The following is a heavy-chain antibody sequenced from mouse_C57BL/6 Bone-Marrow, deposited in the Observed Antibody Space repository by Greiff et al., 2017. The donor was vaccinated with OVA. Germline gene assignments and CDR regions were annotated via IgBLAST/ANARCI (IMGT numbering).Heavy chain of an antibody. Sequence: VHLVESGAELMKPGASVKLSCKATGYTFTGYWIEWVKQRPGHGLEWIGEILPGSGSTNYNEKFKGKATFTADTSSNTAYMQLSSLTTEDSAIYYCARVGITTVVAKRWYFDVWGTGTTVTVSS. CDR3: ARVGITTVVAKRWYFDV. CDR1: GYTFTGYW. CDR2: ILPGSGST. D-gene: IGHD1-1*01. V-gene: IGHV1-9*01. J-gene: IGHJ1*03.